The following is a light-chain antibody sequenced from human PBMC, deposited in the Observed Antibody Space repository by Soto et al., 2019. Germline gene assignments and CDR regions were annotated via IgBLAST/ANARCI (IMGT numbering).Light chain of an antibody. CDR2: DVN. J-gene: IGLJ1*01. CDR1: SSDVGAYIF. Sequence: QSVLTQPPSASGSPGQSVTISCTGTSSDVGAYIFVSWYQQHPGKAPKLMVYDVNRRPPGVPDRFFGSKSGNTASLTVSGLQAEDEADYYCLSFAGCTYVLATGTKVTVL. CDR3: LSFAGCTYV. V-gene: IGLV2-8*01.